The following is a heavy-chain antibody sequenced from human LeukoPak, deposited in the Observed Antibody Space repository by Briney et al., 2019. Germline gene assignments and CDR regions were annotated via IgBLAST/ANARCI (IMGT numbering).Heavy chain of an antibody. CDR3: ARVGTTYYYDSSGYED. V-gene: IGHV1-2*02. Sequence: ASVKVSCKASGYTFTGYYMHWVRQAPGQGLEWMGWINPNSGGTNYAQKFQGRVTMTRDTSISTAYMELSRLRSDDTAVYYCARVGTTYYYDSSGYEDWGQGTMVTVSS. CDR2: INPNSGGT. CDR1: GYTFTGYY. J-gene: IGHJ3*01. D-gene: IGHD3-22*01.